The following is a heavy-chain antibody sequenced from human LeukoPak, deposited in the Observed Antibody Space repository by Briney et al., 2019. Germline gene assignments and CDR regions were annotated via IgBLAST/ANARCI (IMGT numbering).Heavy chain of an antibody. D-gene: IGHD6-6*01. Sequence: GSSVKVSCKASGGTFSSYAISWVRQATGQGLEWMGWMNPNSGNTGYAQKFQGRVTITRNNSISTAYMELSSLRSEDTAVYYCAVFGSSPYYYYMDVWGKGTTVTVSS. J-gene: IGHJ6*03. CDR2: MNPNSGNT. V-gene: IGHV1-8*03. CDR1: GGTFSSYA. CDR3: AVFGSSPYYYYMDV.